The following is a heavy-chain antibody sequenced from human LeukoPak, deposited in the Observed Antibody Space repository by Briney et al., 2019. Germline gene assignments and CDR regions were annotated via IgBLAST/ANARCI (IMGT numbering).Heavy chain of an antibody. CDR2: ISGTRTGT. Sequence: GGSLRLSCAASGFTFRNYTMNWVRPAPGKGLEWVSAISGTRTGTYYADSVKGRITISRDNSRNTLYLQMNSLRVEDTALYYCAKETAEMATISHSDHWGQGTLVTVSS. V-gene: IGHV3-23*01. D-gene: IGHD5-24*01. J-gene: IGHJ5*02. CDR1: GFTFRNYT. CDR3: AKETAEMATISHSDH.